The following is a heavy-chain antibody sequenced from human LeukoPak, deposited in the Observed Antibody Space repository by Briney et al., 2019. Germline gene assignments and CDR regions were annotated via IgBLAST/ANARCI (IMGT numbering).Heavy chain of an antibody. D-gene: IGHD1-14*01. CDR3: ARDPPRRYDY. V-gene: IGHV3-48*01. CDR1: GFTFSSYS. J-gene: IGHJ4*02. CDR2: ISSSSDAI. Sequence: SGGSLRLSCAASGFTFSSYSMNWVRQAPGMGLEWVSYISSSSDAIYYADSVKGRFTISRDNAKNSLYLQMNSLRAEDTAVYYCARDPPRRYDYWGQGTLVTVSS.